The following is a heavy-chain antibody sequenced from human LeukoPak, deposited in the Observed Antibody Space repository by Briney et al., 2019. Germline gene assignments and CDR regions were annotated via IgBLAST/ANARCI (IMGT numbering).Heavy chain of an antibody. V-gene: IGHV3-53*01. D-gene: IGHD3-16*02. CDR1: GITVSDTY. Sequence: GGSLRLSCTASGITVSDTYMSWVRQAPGRGLEWVSLLYVGGNTYYADSVKGRFTISRDNSKNTLFLQMNGLRAEDTAIYYCARDDRAYWGQGTLVTVSS. J-gene: IGHJ4*02. CDR3: ARDDRAY. CDR2: LYVGGNT.